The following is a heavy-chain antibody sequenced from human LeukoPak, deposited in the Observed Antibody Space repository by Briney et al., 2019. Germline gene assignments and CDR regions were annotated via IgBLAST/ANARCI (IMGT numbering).Heavy chain of an antibody. CDR2: IYHSGSS. J-gene: IGHJ6*03. CDR3: ARAKNPYYYYYYMDF. V-gene: IGHV4-38-2*01. CDR1: GYSISSGHY. Sequence: PSETLSLTCAVSGYSISSGHYWVWTRQPPGKGLEYIGNIYHSGSSHYNPSLKSRVTISVDTANNQFSLKLVSVTAADTAVYYCARAKNPYYYYYYMDFWGRGTTVTASS.